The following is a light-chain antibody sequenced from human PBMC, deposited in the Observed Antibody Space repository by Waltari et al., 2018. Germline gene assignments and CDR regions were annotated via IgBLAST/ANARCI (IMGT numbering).Light chain of an antibody. CDR2: RNN. V-gene: IGLV1-47*01. CDR3: ATWDGSLTAWV. J-gene: IGLJ3*02. Sequence: QPVLTQPPSASGTPGQRVTIPCSGGTSNPGRNYVTWYPQFPGTAPKLLVYRNNERPSGGPDLISGSKSGTSASLAISGLRSEDEADYYCATWDGSLTAWVFGGGTKLTVL. CDR1: TSNPGRNY.